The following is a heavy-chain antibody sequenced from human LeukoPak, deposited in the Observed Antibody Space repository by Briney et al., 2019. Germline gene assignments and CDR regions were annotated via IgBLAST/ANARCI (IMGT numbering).Heavy chain of an antibody. J-gene: IGHJ3*02. D-gene: IGHD1-14*01. CDR2: IGAAGAHT. CDR3: ARELGGTKTGGFDI. V-gene: IGHV3-64*02. CDR1: GFRFSYHD. Sequence: PGGSLRLSCAASGFRFSYHDMHWVRQAPGRGLEFVSSIGAAGAHTFYADSVKGRFTISRDNFQSTMYLQMDGLRPEDSAVYYCARELGGTKTGGFDIWAKGRWSPSLQ.